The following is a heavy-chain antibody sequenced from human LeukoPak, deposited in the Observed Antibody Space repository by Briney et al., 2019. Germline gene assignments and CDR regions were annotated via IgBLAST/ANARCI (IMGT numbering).Heavy chain of an antibody. Sequence: PGGSLRLSCAASGFTFSSYSMNWVRQAPGKGLEWVSYISSSSSTRYYADSVKGRFTISRDNAKNSLYLQMHSLRAGDTAVYYCARDNAGFDYWGQGTLVTVSS. J-gene: IGHJ4*02. CDR2: ISSSSSTR. CDR3: ARDNAGFDY. V-gene: IGHV3-48*01. CDR1: GFTFSSYS.